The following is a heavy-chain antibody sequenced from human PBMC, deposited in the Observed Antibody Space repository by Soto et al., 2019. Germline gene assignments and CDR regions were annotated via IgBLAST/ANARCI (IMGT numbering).Heavy chain of an antibody. V-gene: IGHV1-18*01. CDR2: ISAYNGNT. J-gene: IGHJ3*02. CDR3: ASRGGGAYYYDSSGYSNDAFDI. CDR1: GYTFTSYG. Sequence: ASVKVSCKASGYTFTSYGISWVRQAPGQGLEWMGWISAYNGNTNYAQKLHGRVTMTTDTATSTAYMELRSLRSDDTAVYYCASRGGGAYYYDSSGYSNDAFDIWGQGTMVTVSS. D-gene: IGHD3-22*01.